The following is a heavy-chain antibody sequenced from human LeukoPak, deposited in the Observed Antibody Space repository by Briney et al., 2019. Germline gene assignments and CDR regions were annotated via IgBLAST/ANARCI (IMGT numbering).Heavy chain of an antibody. CDR1: GYIFTNYW. D-gene: IGHD3-10*01. V-gene: IGHV5-51*01. CDR2: IYPGDSDT. CDR3: TRQKLWGSGSYYPYGYYYYGMDV. J-gene: IGHJ6*02. Sequence: GESLKISCKGSGYIFTNYWIGWVRQMPGKGLEWMGIIYPGDSDTTYSPSFQGQVTISADKSINTAYLQWSRLEASDTAIYYCTRQKLWGSGSYYPYGYYYYGMDVWGQGTTVTVSS.